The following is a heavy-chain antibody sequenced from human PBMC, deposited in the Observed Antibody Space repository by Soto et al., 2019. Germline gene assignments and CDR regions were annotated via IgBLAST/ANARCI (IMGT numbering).Heavy chain of an antibody. CDR2: INPSGGSR. D-gene: IGHD3-10*01. CDR1: GRAFSTTY. V-gene: IGHV1-46*01. J-gene: IGHJ5*02. CDR3: AGGTLWFGEFSQFDP. Sequence: QVHLVQSGAEVMKPGASVKVSCRAAGRAFSTTYIHWVRQAPGQGLEWMGIINPSGGSRSYSQTFQGRVTMNGDTSTVYMELSSLTFEDTAVYYWAGGTLWFGEFSQFDPWGQGTLVTVSS.